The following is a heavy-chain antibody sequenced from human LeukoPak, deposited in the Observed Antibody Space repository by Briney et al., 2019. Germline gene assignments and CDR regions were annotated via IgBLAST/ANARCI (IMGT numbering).Heavy chain of an antibody. D-gene: IGHD3-10*01. CDR1: GFTFSTSA. J-gene: IGHJ4*02. CDR3: AKGSF. V-gene: IGHV3-23*01. CDR2: ISESGGST. Sequence: GGSLRLSCVVSGFTFSTSAMSWVRQAPGKGLEWVSGISESGGSTYYADFVKGRFTSSRDNSKNTLYLQMNNLRVEDTAAYYCAKGSFWGQGTLVTVSS.